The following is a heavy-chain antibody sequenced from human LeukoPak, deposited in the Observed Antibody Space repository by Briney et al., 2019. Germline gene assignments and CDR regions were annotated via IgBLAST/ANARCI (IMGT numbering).Heavy chain of an antibody. Sequence: GGSLRLSYAASGFTFSSYWMSWVRQAPGKGLEWGANIKQDGSEKYYVDSVKGRFTISRDNAKNSLYLQMNSLRAEDTAVYYCAREPYDILTGYYFDYWGQGTLVTVSS. CDR3: AREPYDILTGYYFDY. CDR2: IKQDGSEK. CDR1: GFTFSSYW. V-gene: IGHV3-7*03. J-gene: IGHJ4*02. D-gene: IGHD3-9*01.